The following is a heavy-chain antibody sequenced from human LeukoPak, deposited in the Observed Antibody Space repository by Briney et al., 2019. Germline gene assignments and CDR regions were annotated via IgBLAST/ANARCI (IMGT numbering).Heavy chain of an antibody. CDR2: INTNTGNP. D-gene: IGHD3-16*02. CDR1: GYTFTSYA. J-gene: IGHJ4*02. V-gene: IGHV7-4-1*02. CDR3: ARDTPNGDYDYVWGSYRYPLDY. Sequence: ASVKVSCKASGYTFTSYAMNWVRQAPGQGLEWMGWINTNTGNPTYAQGFTGRFVFSLDTSVSTAYLQISSLKAEDTAVYYCARDTPNGDYDYVWGSYRYPLDYWGQGTLVTVSS.